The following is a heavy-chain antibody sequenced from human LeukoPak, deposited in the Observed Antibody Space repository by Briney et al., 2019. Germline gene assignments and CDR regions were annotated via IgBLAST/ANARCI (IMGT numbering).Heavy chain of an antibody. CDR3: VRHYSNYLFGSDWFDP. CDR2: IYYSGST. J-gene: IGHJ5*02. Sequence: SETLSLTCTVSGGSISSSSYYWGWIRQPPGKGLEWIGSIYYSGSTYYNPSLKSRVTISVDTSKNQFSLKLSSVTAADTAVYYCVRHYSNYLFGSDWFDPWGQGTLVTVSS. V-gene: IGHV4-39*01. D-gene: IGHD4-11*01. CDR1: GGSISSSSYY.